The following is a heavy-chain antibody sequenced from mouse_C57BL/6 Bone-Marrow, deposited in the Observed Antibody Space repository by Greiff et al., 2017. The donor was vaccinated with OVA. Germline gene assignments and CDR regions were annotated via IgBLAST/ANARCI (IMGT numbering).Heavy chain of an antibody. CDR2: IDPSDSET. D-gene: IGHD2-3*01. CDR3: ARGGYDGYPYYFDY. CDR1: GYTFTSYW. J-gene: IGHJ2*01. Sequence: QVQLQQPGAELVRPGSSVKLSCKASGYTFTSYWMHWVKQRPIQGLEWIGNIDPSDSETHYNQKFKDKATLTVDKSSSTAYMQLSSLTSEDSAVYYGARGGYDGYPYYFDYWGQGTTLTVSS. V-gene: IGHV1-52*01.